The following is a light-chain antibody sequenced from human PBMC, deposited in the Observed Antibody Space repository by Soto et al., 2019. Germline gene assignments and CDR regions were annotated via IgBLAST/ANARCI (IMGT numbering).Light chain of an antibody. CDR1: QSVSSN. J-gene: IGKJ1*01. CDR3: QQYDDWPPT. CDR2: GAS. Sequence: EILLTQSPATLSVSPGERATLSCRASQSVSSNLAWYQQKPGQAPRVLIYGASTRASAIPARFSGSGSGTEFTLTISSLQSEDFAVYYCQQYDDWPPTFGQGTKVEI. V-gene: IGKV3-15*01.